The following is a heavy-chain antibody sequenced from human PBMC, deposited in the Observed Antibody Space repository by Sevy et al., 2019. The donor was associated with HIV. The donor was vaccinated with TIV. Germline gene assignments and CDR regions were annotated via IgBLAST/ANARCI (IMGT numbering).Heavy chain of an antibody. CDR1: GYSFTSYG. J-gene: IGHJ4*02. D-gene: IGHD6-13*01. CDR3: ARDVDIATADTHFDY. V-gene: IGHV1-18*01. CDR2: ISAYNGNR. Sequence: ASVKVSCKASGYSFTSYGISWVRQAPGQGLEWMGWISAYNGNRDYAQNIQGRLTMTTDTSTSTAYMELRSLRSDDTAVYYCARDVDIATADTHFDYWGQGTLVTVSS.